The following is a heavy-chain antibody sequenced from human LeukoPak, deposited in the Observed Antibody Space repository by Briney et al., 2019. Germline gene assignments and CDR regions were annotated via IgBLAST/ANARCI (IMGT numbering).Heavy chain of an antibody. V-gene: IGHV3-7*01. CDR3: ARDTSVTFDY. Sequence: LAGGSLRLSCAASGFTFSSHWMSWVRQAPGKGLEWVANIKQDGSEKYYVDSVKGRFTISRDNAKNSLYLQMNSLRAEDTAVYYCARDTSVTFDYWGQGTLVTVSS. J-gene: IGHJ4*02. CDR2: IKQDGSEK. CDR1: GFTFSSHW. D-gene: IGHD3-16*01.